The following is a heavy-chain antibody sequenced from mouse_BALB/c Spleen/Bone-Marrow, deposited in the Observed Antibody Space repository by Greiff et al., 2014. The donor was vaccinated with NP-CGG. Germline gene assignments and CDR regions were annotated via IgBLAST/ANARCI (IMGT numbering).Heavy chain of an antibody. CDR2: IWAGGST. CDR1: GFSLTSYG. CDR3: ARRGGCQSFAYFDY. D-gene: IGHD1-1*02. V-gene: IGHV2-9*02. J-gene: IGHJ2*01. Sequence: VNVVESGPGLVAPSQSLSITCTVSGFSLTSYGVHWVRQPPGKGLEWLGVIWAGGSTNYNSALMSRLSISKDNSKSQVFLKMNSLQTDDTAMYYCARRGGCQSFAYFDYWGQGTTLTVSS.